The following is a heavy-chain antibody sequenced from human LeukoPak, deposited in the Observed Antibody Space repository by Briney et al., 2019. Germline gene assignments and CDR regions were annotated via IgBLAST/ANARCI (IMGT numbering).Heavy chain of an antibody. CDR3: ARGLIAYCGGDCSRGAFDI. CDR2: INPSGGST. Sequence: ASVKVSCKTSAYTFTNFRIHWVRQAPGQGLEWMGIINPSGGSTSYAQKFQGRVTMTRDTSTSTVYMELSSLRSEDTAVYYCARGLIAYCGGDCSRGAFDIWGQGTMVTVSS. D-gene: IGHD2-21*02. V-gene: IGHV1-46*01. J-gene: IGHJ3*02. CDR1: AYTFTNFR.